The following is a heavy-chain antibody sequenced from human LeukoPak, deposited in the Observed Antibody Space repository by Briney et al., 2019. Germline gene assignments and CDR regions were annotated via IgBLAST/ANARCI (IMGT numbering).Heavy chain of an antibody. CDR1: GDSISGYY. CDR2: INTSGST. Sequence: SETLSLTCTASGDSISGYYWSWIRQFAGKGLGWIGRINTSGSTNYKPSLKSRVTMSVDTSKNQFSLKLSPVTAADTAVYYCARDRSYGPDHWGQGTLVTVSS. D-gene: IGHD5-18*01. J-gene: IGHJ4*02. CDR3: ARDRSYGPDH. V-gene: IGHV4-4*07.